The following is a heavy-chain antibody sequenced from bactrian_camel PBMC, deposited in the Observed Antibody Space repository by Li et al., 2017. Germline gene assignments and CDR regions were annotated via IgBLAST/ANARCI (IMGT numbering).Heavy chain of an antibody. Sequence: HVQLVESGGGSVQAGGSLRLSCKVSGHSRGSNCVGWYRLPPGRAPAEREGIAAVRRDGGETWYAASVKGRFYISQDNTKFTVYLQMNNLKPEDTAIYHCKTDPTRDNWQSACKKSYWGQGTQVTVS. CDR3: KTDPTRDNWQSACKKSY. V-gene: IGHV3S56*01. D-gene: IGHD8*01. J-gene: IGHJ4*01. CDR2: VRRDGGET. CDR1: GHSRGSNC.